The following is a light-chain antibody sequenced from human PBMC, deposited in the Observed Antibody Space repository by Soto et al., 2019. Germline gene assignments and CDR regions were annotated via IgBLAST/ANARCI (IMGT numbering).Light chain of an antibody. CDR2: EGS. Sequence: QSVLTQPPSASGSPGQSVTISCTGTSSDVGSYNFVSWYQQHPGKAPKLMIYEGSKRPSGVLDRFSGSKSGNTASLTVSGLQAEDEADYYCSSYAGSNNWVFGGGTKLTVL. V-gene: IGLV2-8*01. CDR1: SSDVGSYNF. J-gene: IGLJ3*02. CDR3: SSYAGSNNWV.